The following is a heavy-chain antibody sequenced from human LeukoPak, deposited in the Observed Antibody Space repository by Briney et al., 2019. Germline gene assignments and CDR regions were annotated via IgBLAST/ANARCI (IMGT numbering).Heavy chain of an antibody. V-gene: IGHV3-23*01. J-gene: IGHJ4*02. CDR2: ISSSGGTT. Sequence: GGSLSLSCADSGFTFTSYAMRWVRQAPGKGLEWVSAISSSGGTTYYADYVKGRFTISRANSKNTLYMKMHSLRAEDTAVYYCAKALGSIVVTTTDYWGQGTLVTVSS. D-gene: IGHD5-12*01. CDR3: AKALGSIVVTTTDY. CDR1: GFTFTSYA.